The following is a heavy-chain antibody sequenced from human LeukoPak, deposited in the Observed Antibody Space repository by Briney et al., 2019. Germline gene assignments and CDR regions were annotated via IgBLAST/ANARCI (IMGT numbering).Heavy chain of an antibody. D-gene: IGHD3-22*01. J-gene: IGHJ4*02. CDR3: AKHLYDSSGYYPPMDY. V-gene: IGHV3-21*01. CDR2: ISSSSSYI. CDR1: GFTFSSYS. Sequence: GGSLRLSCAASGFTFSSYSMNWVRQAPGKGLEWVSSISSSSSYIYHADSVKGRFTISRDNAKNSLYLQMNTLRAEDTAVYYCAKHLYDSSGYYPPMDYWGQGTLVTVSS.